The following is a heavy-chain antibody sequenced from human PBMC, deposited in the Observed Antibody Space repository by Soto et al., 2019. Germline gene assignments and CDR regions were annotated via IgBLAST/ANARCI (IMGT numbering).Heavy chain of an antibody. CDR1: GFTFSSYS. V-gene: IGHV3-21*01. J-gene: IGHJ4*02. CDR2: ISSSSSYI. CDR3: ARRTGDLDSSSPIGNFDY. D-gene: IGHD6-6*01. Sequence: GGSLRLSCAASGFTFSSYSMNWVRQAPGKGLEWVSSISSSSSYIYYADSVKGRFTISRDNAKNSLYLQMNSLRAEDTAVYYCARRTGDLDSSSPIGNFDYWGQGTLVTVSS.